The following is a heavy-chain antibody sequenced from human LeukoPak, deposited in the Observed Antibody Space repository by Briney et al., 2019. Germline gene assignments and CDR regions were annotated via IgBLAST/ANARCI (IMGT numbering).Heavy chain of an antibody. CDR1: GYTFTTYY. CDR3: ARDPSYCYYTDV. J-gene: IGHJ6*03. V-gene: IGHV1-2*02. CDR2: INPKNGGT. Sequence: GASVKVSCKPSGYTFTTYYLHWVRQAPGQGLEWMGWINPKNGGTNYAQKFQGRVTMTRDTSINIAYMELSGLTSDDTAVYYCARDPSYCYYTDVWGIGTTVTVSS.